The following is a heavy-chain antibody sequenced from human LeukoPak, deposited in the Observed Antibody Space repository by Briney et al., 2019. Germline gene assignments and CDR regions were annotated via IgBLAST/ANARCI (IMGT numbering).Heavy chain of an antibody. CDR1: GGSISSYY. Sequence: SESLSLTCTVSGGSISSYYWSGIRGPPGEGLGWGGYIYYSGSTNYKHSLKSRVTISVDTSKSQFSLKLSSVTAADTAVYYCARSGIYSSGWYQYFQHWGQGTLVTVSS. J-gene: IGHJ1*01. V-gene: IGHV4-59*01. CDR2: IYYSGST. CDR3: ARSGIYSSGWYQYFQH. D-gene: IGHD6-19*01.